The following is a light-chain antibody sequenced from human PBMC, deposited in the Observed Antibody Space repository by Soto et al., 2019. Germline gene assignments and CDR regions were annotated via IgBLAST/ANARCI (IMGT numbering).Light chain of an antibody. Sequence: EIVLTQSPGTLSLSPGERATLSCMASQSVSNNYLAWYQQKPGQAPRLLIYGASNRATGIPDRFSGSGSGTDFTLTISSLQPEDFATYYCQQANSFPRTFGQGTKVDIK. CDR3: QQANSFPRT. CDR2: GAS. V-gene: IGKV3-20*01. CDR1: QSVSNNY. J-gene: IGKJ1*01.